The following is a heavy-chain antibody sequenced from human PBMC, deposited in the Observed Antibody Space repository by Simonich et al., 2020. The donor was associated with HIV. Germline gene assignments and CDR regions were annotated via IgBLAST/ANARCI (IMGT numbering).Heavy chain of an antibody. J-gene: IGHJ4*02. CDR2: IYYSGST. V-gene: IGHV4-39*01. Sequence: QVQLQQWGAGLLKPSETLSLTCAVYGGSISSSSYYWGWIRQPPGKGLEWIGSIYYSGSTYYNPSLKSRVTISVDTSKNQFSLKLSSVTAADTAVYYCAVTYYDFWSGYFPLDYWGQGTLVTVSS. CDR1: GGSISSSSYY. CDR3: AVTYYDFWSGYFPLDY. D-gene: IGHD3-3*01.